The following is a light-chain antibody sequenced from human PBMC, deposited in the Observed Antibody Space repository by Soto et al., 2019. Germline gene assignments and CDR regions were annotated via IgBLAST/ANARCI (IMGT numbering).Light chain of an antibody. CDR1: SSNIGGTY. CDR3: ASWVGSLSRWV. J-gene: IGLJ3*02. CDR2: RSN. V-gene: IGLV1-47*01. Sequence: QLVLTQPPSASGTPGQSVTISCSGSSSNIGGTYVSWFQQVPGTAPKLLIYRSNQRPSGVPDRFSGSKSGTSASLAISGLRSEDEADYYCASWVGSLSRWVFGGGTKLTVL.